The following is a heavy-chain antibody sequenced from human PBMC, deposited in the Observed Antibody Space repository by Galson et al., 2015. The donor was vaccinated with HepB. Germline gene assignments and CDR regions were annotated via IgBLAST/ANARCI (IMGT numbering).Heavy chain of an antibody. J-gene: IGHJ3*02. CDR2: ISGSGGST. V-gene: IGHV3-23*01. CDR1: GFTFSSYA. Sequence: SLRLSCAASGFTFSSYAMSWVRQAPGKGLEWVSFISGSGGSTYYADSVKGRFTLSRDNSKNTVFLQMNSLRAEDTAVYYCAKGPIVGPLHDAFDIWGQGTMVTVSS. CDR3: AKGPIVGPLHDAFDI. D-gene: IGHD1-26*01.